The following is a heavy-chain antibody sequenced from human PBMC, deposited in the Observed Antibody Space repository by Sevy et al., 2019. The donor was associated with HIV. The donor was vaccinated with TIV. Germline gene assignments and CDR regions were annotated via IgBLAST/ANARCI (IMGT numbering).Heavy chain of an antibody. CDR1: GYTFTNYD. J-gene: IGHJ4*02. Sequence: ASVKVSCKASGYTFTNYDITWVRQATGQGLEWVGWMNPNSGDTGYAQKFQGRITMTRNTSISTVYLELSSLRSDDTAVYYWAGRRTLLYFSSSRPVDYWGRGSLVTGSS. CDR2: MNPNSGDT. D-gene: IGHD2-2*02. V-gene: IGHV1-8*01. CDR3: AGRRTLLYFSSSRPVDY.